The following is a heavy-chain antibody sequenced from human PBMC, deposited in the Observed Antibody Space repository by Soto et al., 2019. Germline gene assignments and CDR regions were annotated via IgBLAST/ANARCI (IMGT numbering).Heavy chain of an antibody. CDR2: IYSGGNA. CDR3: ASLGYSDSSFAFDF. J-gene: IGHJ3*01. V-gene: IGHV3-53*01. D-gene: IGHD5-12*01. Sequence: GGSLRLSCAASGFTVSTNYMNWVRQAPGKGLEWVSVIYSGGNAYYADSVKGRFTISRDNSKNTLYLQMNSLRAGDTAVYYCASLGYSDSSFAFDFWGQGTMVTVSS. CDR1: GFTVSTNY.